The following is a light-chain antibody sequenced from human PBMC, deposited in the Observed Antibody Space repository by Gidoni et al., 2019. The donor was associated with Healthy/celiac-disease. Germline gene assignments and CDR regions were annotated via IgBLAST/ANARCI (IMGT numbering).Light chain of an antibody. CDR3: QQYNSYWT. J-gene: IGKJ1*01. Sequence: DSQMTQSPSTLSASVGDRVTITCRASQRISSWLAWYQQKPGKAPKLLIYKASSLESGVPSRFSGSGSGTEFPLTISSLQPDDFATYYCQQYNSYWTFGQGTKVEIK. CDR2: KAS. CDR1: QRISSW. V-gene: IGKV1-5*03.